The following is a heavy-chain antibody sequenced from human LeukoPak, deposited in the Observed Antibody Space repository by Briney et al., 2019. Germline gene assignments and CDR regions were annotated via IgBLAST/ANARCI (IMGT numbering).Heavy chain of an antibody. D-gene: IGHD3-10*01. CDR1: GFIFSNYW. CDR3: ARDSKVGGIRYYFDY. Sequence: GGSLRLSCAASGFIFSNYWMHWVRQAPGKGLVWVSRIKTDGSTITYADSVKGRFTISRDNAMNTLYLQMNSLGAEDTAVYYCARDSKVGGIRYYFDYWGQGTLVTVSS. CDR2: IKTDGSTI. V-gene: IGHV3-74*01. J-gene: IGHJ4*02.